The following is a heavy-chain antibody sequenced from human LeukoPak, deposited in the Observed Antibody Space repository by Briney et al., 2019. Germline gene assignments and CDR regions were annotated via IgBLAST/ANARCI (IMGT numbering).Heavy chain of an antibody. D-gene: IGHD5-12*01. V-gene: IGHV3-21*01. J-gene: IGHJ4*02. CDR3: AREEGIVATTISDY. Sequence: GGSLRLSCAASGFTFSSYSMNWVRQAPGKGLEWVSSISSSSSYIYYADSVKGRFTISRDNAKNPLYLQMNSLRAEDTAVYYCAREEGIVATTISDYWGQGTLVTVSS. CDR2: ISSSSSYI. CDR1: GFTFSSYS.